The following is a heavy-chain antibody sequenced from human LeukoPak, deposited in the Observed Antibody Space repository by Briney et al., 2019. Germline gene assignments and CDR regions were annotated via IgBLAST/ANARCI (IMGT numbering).Heavy chain of an antibody. Sequence: SETLSLTCTVSGGPISRDYWSWIRQPPGKGLEWIGYIYTNTGSTNYNPSLKSRVTISLDTSKNRCSLKLTSVTAADTAVYYCARHGGWGSNYFDYWGQGTLVTVSS. J-gene: IGHJ4*02. V-gene: IGHV4-4*09. D-gene: IGHD2-21*01. CDR3: ARHGGWGSNYFDY. CDR2: IYTNTGST. CDR1: GGPISRDY.